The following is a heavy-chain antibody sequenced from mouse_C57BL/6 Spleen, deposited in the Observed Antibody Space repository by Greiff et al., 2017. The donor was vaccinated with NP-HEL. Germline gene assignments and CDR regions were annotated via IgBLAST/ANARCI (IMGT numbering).Heavy chain of an antibody. CDR2: IYPRSGNT. Sequence: QVQLQQSGAELARPGASVKLSCKASGYNFTSYGIRWVKQRTGQGLEWIGEIYPRSGNTYYNQKFKGKATLTADKSSSTAYMELRSLTAEDSAIYFCARTTTGVALYYYAMDYWGQGTSVTVSS. J-gene: IGHJ4*01. V-gene: IGHV1-81*01. CDR3: ARTTTGVALYYYAMDY. D-gene: IGHD1-1*01. CDR1: GYNFTSYG.